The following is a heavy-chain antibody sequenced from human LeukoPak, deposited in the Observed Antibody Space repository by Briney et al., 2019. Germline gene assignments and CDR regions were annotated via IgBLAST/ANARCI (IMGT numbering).Heavy chain of an antibody. CDR1: GYTFSNNG. D-gene: IGHD2-2*02. CDR3: ARMGCNSASCYTLDY. Sequence: GASVKVSCKASGYTFSNNGISWVRLAPGQGLEWMGRISVYNSNTNSAQNLQGRVTMTTDTSTSTAYMELRSLRSDDTAVYYCARMGCNSASCYTLDYWGQGTLVTVSS. V-gene: IGHV1-18*01. CDR2: ISVYNSNT. J-gene: IGHJ4*02.